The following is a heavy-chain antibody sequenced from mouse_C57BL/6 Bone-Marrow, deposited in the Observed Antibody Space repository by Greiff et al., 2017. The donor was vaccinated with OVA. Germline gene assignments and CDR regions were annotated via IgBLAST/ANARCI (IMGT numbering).Heavy chain of an antibody. D-gene: IGHD2-2*01. Sequence: VQLQQSGAELVRPGASVKLSCTASGFNIKDDYMHWVKQRPEQGLEWIGWIDPENGDTEYASKFQGKATITADTSSNTAYLQLSSLTSEDTAVYYGTTGYAWFAYWGQGTLVTVSA. CDR1: GFNIKDDY. CDR2: IDPENGDT. CDR3: TTGYAWFAY. V-gene: IGHV14-4*01. J-gene: IGHJ3*01.